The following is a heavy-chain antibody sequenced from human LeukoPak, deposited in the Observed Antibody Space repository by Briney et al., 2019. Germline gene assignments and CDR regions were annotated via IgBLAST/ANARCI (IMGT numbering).Heavy chain of an antibody. CDR3: ARVKKRSYSYYYGMDV. CDR2: ISSSSSYI. J-gene: IGHJ6*02. D-gene: IGHD1-26*01. CDR1: GFTFSSYS. V-gene: IGHV3-21*01. Sequence: GGSLRLSCAASGFTFSSYSMNWVSQAPGKGLEWVSSISSSSSYIYYADSVKGRFTISSDNAKNSLYLQMNSLRAEDKAVYYCARVKKRSYSYYYGMDVWGQGTTVTVSS.